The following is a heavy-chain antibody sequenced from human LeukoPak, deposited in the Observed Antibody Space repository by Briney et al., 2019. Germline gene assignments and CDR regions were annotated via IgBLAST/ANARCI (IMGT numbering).Heavy chain of an antibody. CDR3: ARGYLAYYDSSGYVPYYFDY. CDR1: GGSFSGYY. D-gene: IGHD3-22*01. V-gene: IGHV4-34*01. CDR2: INHSGST. J-gene: IGHJ4*02. Sequence: SETLSLTCAVYGGSFSGYYWSWIRQPPGKGLEWIGEINHSGSTNYNPSLKSRVTISVDTSKNQFSLKLSSVTAADTAVYYCARGYLAYYDSSGYVPYYFDYWGQGTLATVSS.